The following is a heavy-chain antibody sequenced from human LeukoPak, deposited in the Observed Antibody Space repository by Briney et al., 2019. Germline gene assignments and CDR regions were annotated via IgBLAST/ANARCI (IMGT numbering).Heavy chain of an antibody. CDR2: IIPIFGTA. D-gene: IGHD3-3*01. J-gene: IGHJ5*02. CDR1: GGTFSSYA. Sequence: SVTVSCTASGGTFSSYAISWVRQAPGQGLEWMGGIIPIFGTANYAQKFQGRVTITADESTSTAYMELSSLRSEDTAVYYCARDTLYDFWSGHLFDPWGQGTLVTVSS. V-gene: IGHV1-69*13. CDR3: ARDTLYDFWSGHLFDP.